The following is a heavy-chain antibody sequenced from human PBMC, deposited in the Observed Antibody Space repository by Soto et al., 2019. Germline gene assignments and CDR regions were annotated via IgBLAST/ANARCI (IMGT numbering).Heavy chain of an antibody. CDR2: IRDRAYNYAT. J-gene: IGHJ4*02. V-gene: IGHV3-73*01. CDR1: GFVFKDSS. CDR3: TRLISHADVH. Sequence: GGSLRLSCAASGFVFKDSSIHWVRQASGKGLEWVGRIRDRAYNYATAYTASVKGRFTISRDDSNNTAYLQMTSLKTEDTAIYYCTRLISHADVHWGQATLVTVSS.